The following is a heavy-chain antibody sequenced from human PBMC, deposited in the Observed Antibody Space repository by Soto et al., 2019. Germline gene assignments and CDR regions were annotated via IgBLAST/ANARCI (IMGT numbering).Heavy chain of an antibody. CDR3: AKQQGPGTPYYYAMDV. V-gene: IGHV3-23*01. D-gene: IGHD1-1*01. CDR1: GFTFSSYA. CDR2: LSGSGGST. J-gene: IGHJ6*02. Sequence: EVKLLEAGGGLVQPGGSQRLSCAASGFTFSSYAMTWVRQAPGKGLEWVSTLSGSGGSTYYAASVKGRFTISRDNSKDTLYLEMNSLRGEDTAVYFCAKQQGPGTPYYYAMDVWGQGTAVTVSS.